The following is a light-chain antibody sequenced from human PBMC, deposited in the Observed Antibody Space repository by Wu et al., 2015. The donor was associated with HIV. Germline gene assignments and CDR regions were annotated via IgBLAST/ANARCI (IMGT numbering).Light chain of an antibody. V-gene: IGKV3-11*01. CDR2: AAS. Sequence: EIVLTQSPATLSLSPGERATLSCRASQSVSSYLAWYQQKPGQAPRLLIYAASDRATDIPDRFSGSGSGTDFTLTINRVEPEDFAVYYCQQYSSSAITFGGGTKGGDQT. CDR1: QSVSSY. J-gene: IGKJ4*01. CDR3: QQYSSSAIT.